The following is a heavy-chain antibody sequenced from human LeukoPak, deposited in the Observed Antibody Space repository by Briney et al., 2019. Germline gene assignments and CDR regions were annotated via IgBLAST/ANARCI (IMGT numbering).Heavy chain of an antibody. D-gene: IGHD3-22*01. J-gene: IGHJ6*03. CDR2: ISAYNGNT. V-gene: IGHV1-18*01. CDR3: AREMYYYDSSGRMPYYYYYYMDV. CDR1: GYTFTSYG. Sequence: ASVKVSCKASGYTFTSYGISWVRQAPGQGLEWMGWISAYNGNTNYAQKLQGRVTMTTDTSTSTAYMELRSLRSDDTAVYYCAREMYYYDSSGRMPYYYYYYMDVWGKGTMVTVSS.